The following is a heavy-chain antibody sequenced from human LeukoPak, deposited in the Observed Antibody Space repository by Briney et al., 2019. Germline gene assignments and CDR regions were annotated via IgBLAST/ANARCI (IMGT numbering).Heavy chain of an antibody. CDR3: ARDDYGDSGPLFDY. J-gene: IGHJ4*02. D-gene: IGHD4-17*01. CDR2: IRTNGAGT. V-gene: IGHV3-23*01. CDR1: GFTFSSYN. Sequence: GGSLRLSCAASGFTFSSYNMNWVRRAPGQGLEWVSTIRTNGAGTHYADSVRGRFTISRDDSKNTLYLHMDSLRAEDTAVYYCARDDYGDSGPLFDYWGQGTLVTVSS.